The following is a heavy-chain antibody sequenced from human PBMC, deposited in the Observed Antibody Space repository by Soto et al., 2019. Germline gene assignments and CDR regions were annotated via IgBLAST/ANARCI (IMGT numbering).Heavy chain of an antibody. V-gene: IGHV3-33*01. D-gene: IGHD6-13*01. CDR2: IWHDGSNK. Sequence: GGSLRLSCAASGFTFSSYGMHWVRQAPGKGLEWVAVIWHDGSNKYYADSVKGRFTISRDNSKNTLYLQMNSLRAEDTAVYYCARDPRDSSSWAGPSSDYWGQGTLVTVSS. CDR3: ARDPRDSSSWAGPSSDY. CDR1: GFTFSSYG. J-gene: IGHJ4*02.